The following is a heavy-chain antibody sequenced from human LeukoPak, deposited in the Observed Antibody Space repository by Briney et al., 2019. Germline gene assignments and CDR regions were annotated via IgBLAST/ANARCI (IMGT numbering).Heavy chain of an antibody. CDR2: INPSGGST. Sequence: GASVKLSFKASGYTFTSYYMHWVRQAPGQGLEWMGIINPSGGSTSYAQKFQGRVTMTRDTSTSTVYMELSSLRSEDTAVYYCARARGGYNFALLGPGPSDYWGQGTLVTVSS. V-gene: IGHV1-46*01. CDR1: GYTFTSYY. J-gene: IGHJ4*02. D-gene: IGHD5-24*01. CDR3: ARARGGYNFALLGPGPSDY.